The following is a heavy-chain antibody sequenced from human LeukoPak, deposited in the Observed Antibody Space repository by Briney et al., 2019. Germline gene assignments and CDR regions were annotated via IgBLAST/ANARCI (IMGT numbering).Heavy chain of an antibody. Sequence: TGGSLRLSCAASGFTFSSYWMSWVRQAPGKGLEWVANIKQDGSEKYYVDSMKGRFTISRDNAKNSLYLQMNSPRAEDTAVYYCARVVGYQYYFDFWGQGTLVTVSS. V-gene: IGHV3-7*01. CDR1: GFTFSSYW. J-gene: IGHJ4*02. D-gene: IGHD5-18*01. CDR2: IKQDGSEK. CDR3: ARVVGYQYYFDF.